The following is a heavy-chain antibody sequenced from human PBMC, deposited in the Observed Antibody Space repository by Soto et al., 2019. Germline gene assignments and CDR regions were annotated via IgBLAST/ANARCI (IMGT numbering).Heavy chain of an antibody. CDR1: GGTFSSYT. Sequence: QVQLVQSGAEVKKPGSSVKVSCKASGGTFSSYTISWVRQAPGQGLEWMGRIIPILGIANYAQKFQGRVTITADKSTRTAYMELSSLRSEDTAVYYCARGVHTYYYDSSGYDGMDVWGQGTTVTVSS. CDR3: ARGVHTYYYDSSGYDGMDV. V-gene: IGHV1-69*02. J-gene: IGHJ6*02. D-gene: IGHD3-22*01. CDR2: IIPILGIA.